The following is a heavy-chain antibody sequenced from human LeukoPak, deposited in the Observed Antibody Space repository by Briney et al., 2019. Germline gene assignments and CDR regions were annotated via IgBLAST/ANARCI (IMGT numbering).Heavy chain of an antibody. Sequence: SVTVSCKASGGTFSSYTISWVRQAPGQGLEWMGGIIPILGKANYAQTFQGRVTITADKSTSTAYMELSSLRSEDTAVYYCARDRHCNSHDRFYYWRQGTLVTVSS. J-gene: IGHJ4*02. V-gene: IGHV1-69*08. CDR2: IIPILGKA. D-gene: IGHD4-23*01. CDR3: ARDRHCNSHDRFYY. CDR1: GGTFSSYT.